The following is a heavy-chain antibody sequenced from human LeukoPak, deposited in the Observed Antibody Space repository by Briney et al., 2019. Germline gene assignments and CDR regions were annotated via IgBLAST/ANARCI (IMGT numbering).Heavy chain of an antibody. CDR3: AKVAFYDSSGFDY. J-gene: IGHJ4*02. D-gene: IGHD3-22*01. CDR2: IHSGGNT. CDR1: GFTVSSNY. V-gene: IGHV3-66*01. Sequence: GGSLRLSCAASGFTVSSNYMTWVRQAPGKGLDWVSGIHSGGNTYYADSVKGRFTISRDNSKNTLYLQMNSLRAEDSAVYYCAKVAFYDSSGFDYWGQGTLVTVSS.